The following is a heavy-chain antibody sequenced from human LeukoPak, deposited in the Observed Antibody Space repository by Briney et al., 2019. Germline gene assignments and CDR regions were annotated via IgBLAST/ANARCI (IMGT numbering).Heavy chain of an antibody. D-gene: IGHD6-19*01. CDR3: ARDKYNSGWYADY. Sequence: SETLSLTCSVSGGSISSDSWSWIRQPAGMGLEWIGRLYSAGNADYNPPLKSRVSMSLDTSKNQFSLKLSSVTAADTAVYYCARDKYNSGWYADYWGQGALVTVSS. CDR2: LYSAGNA. CDR1: GGSISSDS. J-gene: IGHJ4*02. V-gene: IGHV4-4*07.